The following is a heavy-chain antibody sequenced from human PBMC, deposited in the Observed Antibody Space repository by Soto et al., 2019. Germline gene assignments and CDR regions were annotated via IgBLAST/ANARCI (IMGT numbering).Heavy chain of an antibody. V-gene: IGHV1-8*01. Sequence: RQEKKQELEWMGWMNPNSGNTGYAQKFQGRVTMTRNTSISTSYMELSSLRSEDTAVYCCANAYCTNGVCDTGSWFDLWGQGPLVFVTS. CDR3: ANAYCTNGVCDTGSWFDL. CDR2: MNPNSGNT. J-gene: IGHJ5*02. D-gene: IGHD2-8*01.